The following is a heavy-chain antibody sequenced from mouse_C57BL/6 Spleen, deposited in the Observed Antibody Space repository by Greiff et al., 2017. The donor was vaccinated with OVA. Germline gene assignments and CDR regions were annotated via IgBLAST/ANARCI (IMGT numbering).Heavy chain of an antibody. CDR1: GFTFSSYA. CDR3: TRAYYGSSGDWYFDV. V-gene: IGHV5-9-1*02. CDR2: ISSGGDYI. Sequence: DVMLVESGEGLVKPGGSLKLSCAASGFTFSSYAMSWVRQTPEKRLEWVAYISSGGDYIYYADTVKGRFTISRDNARNTLYLQMSSLKSEDTAMYYCTRAYYGSSGDWYFDVWGTGTTVTVSS. D-gene: IGHD1-1*01. J-gene: IGHJ1*03.